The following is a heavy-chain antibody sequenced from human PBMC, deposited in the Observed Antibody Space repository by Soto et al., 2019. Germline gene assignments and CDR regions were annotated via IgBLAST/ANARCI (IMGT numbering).Heavy chain of an antibody. D-gene: IGHD3-3*01. J-gene: IGHJ3*02. CDR3: ASPITIFGEGDDAFDI. V-gene: IGHV4-59*08. CDR2: IYYSGNT. Sequence: ETLVRTWTGSGCTPSSYYRSWSRQHTGKGMEWIGSIYYSGNTTYNPSLKSRVPISVDTSKNQFFLKLSSVTAADTAVYYCASPITIFGEGDDAFDIWGQGTMVPVSS. CDR1: GCTPSSYY.